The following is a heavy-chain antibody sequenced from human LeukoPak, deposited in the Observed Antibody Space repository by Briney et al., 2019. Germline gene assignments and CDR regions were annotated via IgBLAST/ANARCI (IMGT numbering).Heavy chain of an antibody. D-gene: IGHD6-19*01. CDR1: GFTFSSYS. V-gene: IGHV3-21*01. CDR2: ISSSSSYI. J-gene: IGHJ3*02. Sequence: GGSLRLSCAASGFTFSSYSMNWVRQAPGKGLEWVSSISSSSSYIYYADSVKGRFTISRDNAKNSLYLQMNSLRAEDTAVYYCARGFFRQWLVRTWSHAFDIWGQGTMVTVSS. CDR3: ARGFFRQWLVRTWSHAFDI.